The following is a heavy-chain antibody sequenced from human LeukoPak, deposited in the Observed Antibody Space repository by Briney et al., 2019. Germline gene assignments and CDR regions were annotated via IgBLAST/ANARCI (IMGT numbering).Heavy chain of an antibody. CDR1: GYTFTRYG. CDR2: VSGSNGNT. J-gene: IGHJ4*02. CDR3: ARGDFWSGYYPIDY. V-gene: IGHV1-18*01. D-gene: IGHD3-3*01. Sequence: ASVKVSCKAFGYTFTRYGVSWVRQAPGQGLEWIGWVSGSNGNTNYAQRLQGRVTMTTDSSTSTAYMELRSLRSDDTAVYYCARGDFWSGYYPIDYWGQGTLVTVSS.